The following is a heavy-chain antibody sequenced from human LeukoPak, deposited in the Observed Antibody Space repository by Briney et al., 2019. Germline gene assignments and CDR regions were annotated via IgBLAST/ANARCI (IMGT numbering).Heavy chain of an antibody. CDR2: INSDGSST. Sequence: GGSLRLSCAASGFTFSSYWMHWVRQAPGKGLVWVSRINSDGSSTSYADSVKGRFTISRDNAKNTLYLQINSLRVEDTAVFYCARDGSGYAIYYWGQGTLVTVSS. D-gene: IGHD5-12*01. V-gene: IGHV3-74*01. CDR3: ARDGSGYAIYY. J-gene: IGHJ4*01. CDR1: GFTFSSYW.